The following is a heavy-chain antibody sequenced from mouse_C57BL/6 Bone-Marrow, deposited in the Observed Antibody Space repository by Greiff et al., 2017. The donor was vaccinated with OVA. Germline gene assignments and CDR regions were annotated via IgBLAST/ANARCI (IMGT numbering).Heavy chain of an antibody. J-gene: IGHJ3*01. V-gene: IGHV1-42*01. CDR3: TSGGTSPFWY. CDR2: INPSTGGT. CDR1: GYSFTGYY. Sequence: EVQLVESGPELVKPGASVKISCKASGYSFTGYYMHWVKQSPEQSLEWIGEINPSTGGTNYNQKFKAKATLPVDKSSSTAYMQLKSLTSEDSADYDSTSGGTSPFWYWGQGTRVTVSA. D-gene: IGHD1-1*02.